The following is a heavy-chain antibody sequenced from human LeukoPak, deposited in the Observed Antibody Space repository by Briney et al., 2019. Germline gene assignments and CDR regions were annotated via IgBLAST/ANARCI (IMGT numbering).Heavy chain of an antibody. CDR3: ARVSGNYGSGSYLDY. CDR2: INHSGST. Sequence: PSETLSLTCAVYGGSFSGYYWSWIRQPPGKGLEWIGEINHSGSTNYNPSLKSRVTISVDTSKNQFSLKLSSVTAADTAVYYCARVSGNYGSGSYLDYWGQGTLVTVSS. J-gene: IGHJ4*02. CDR1: GGSFSGYY. V-gene: IGHV4-34*01. D-gene: IGHD3-10*01.